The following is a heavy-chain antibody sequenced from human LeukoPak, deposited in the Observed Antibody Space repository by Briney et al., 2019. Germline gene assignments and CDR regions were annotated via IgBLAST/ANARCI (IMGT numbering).Heavy chain of an antibody. V-gene: IGHV6-1*01. CDR2: TYYRSKWNT. J-gene: IGHJ5*02. CDR1: GDSVSSNSAS. D-gene: IGHD1-26*01. CDR3: ARDPDSSYEWGPFDH. Sequence: SQTLSLTCAISGDSVSSNSASWNCIRQSPSRGLEWLGRTYYRSKWNTDYAVSVKSRITINPDTSKNQFSLHLNSVTPEDSAVYYCARDPDSSYEWGPFDHWGQGTLVTVSS.